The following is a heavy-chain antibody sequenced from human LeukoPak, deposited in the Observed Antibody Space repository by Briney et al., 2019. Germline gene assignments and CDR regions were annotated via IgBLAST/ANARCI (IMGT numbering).Heavy chain of an antibody. J-gene: IGHJ4*02. CDR3: ARRTACGGDCYSTNEKMIFDY. D-gene: IGHD2-21*02. CDR1: GGSISSSSYY. CDR2: IYYSGST. V-gene: IGHV4-39*01. Sequence: SETLSLTCTVSGGSISSSSYYWGWLRQPPGKGLEWFGSIYYSGSTYYNPSLKSRATISVDTSKNQFSLNLCSVTAADTAVYYCARRTACGGDCYSTNEKMIFDYWGQGTLVTVSS.